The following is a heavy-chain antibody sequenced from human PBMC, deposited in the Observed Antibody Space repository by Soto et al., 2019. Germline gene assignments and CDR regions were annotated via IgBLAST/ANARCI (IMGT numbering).Heavy chain of an antibody. CDR1: GFTFSSYA. CDR3: AKEFGDPNWFAP. D-gene: IGHD3-10*01. V-gene: IGHV3-23*01. CDR2: ISGSGGST. J-gene: IGHJ5*02. Sequence: EVQLLEPGGGLVQPGGSLRLSCAASGFTFSSYAMSWVRQAPGKGLEWVSAISGSGGSTYYADSVKRRFTISRDNSKNTLYLQMTSLRAEDTAVYYCAKEFGDPNWFAPWGQGALVTVSS.